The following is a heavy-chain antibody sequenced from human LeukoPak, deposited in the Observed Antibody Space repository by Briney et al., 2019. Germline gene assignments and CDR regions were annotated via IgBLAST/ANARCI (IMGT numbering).Heavy chain of an antibody. CDR2: INAGNGNT. Sequence: EASVKVSCKASGYTFSSYTLHWVRQAPGQRLEWMGWINAGNGNTKYLQKFQGRVTITRDTSARTAYMDLSSLRSEDTAVYYCARAFGVLNYFDFWGQGALVTVSS. CDR3: ARAFGVLNYFDF. CDR1: GYTFSSYT. V-gene: IGHV1-3*01. J-gene: IGHJ4*02. D-gene: IGHD3-3*01.